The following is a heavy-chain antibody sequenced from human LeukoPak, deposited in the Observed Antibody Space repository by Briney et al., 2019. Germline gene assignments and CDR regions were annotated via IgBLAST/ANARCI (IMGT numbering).Heavy chain of an antibody. J-gene: IGHJ4*02. CDR2: MNPNSGNT. CDR3: ARAPSITGTTPPGY. CDR1: GYTFTSYD. D-gene: IGHD1-7*01. Sequence: GASVKVSCKASGYTFTSYDINWVRQATEQGLEWMGWMNPNSGNTGYAQKFQGRVTMTRNTSISTAYMELSSLRSEDTAVYYCARAPSITGTTPPGYWGQGTLVTVSS. V-gene: IGHV1-8*01.